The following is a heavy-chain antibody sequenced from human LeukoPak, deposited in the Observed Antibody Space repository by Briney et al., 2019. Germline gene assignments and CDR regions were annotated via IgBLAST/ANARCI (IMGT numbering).Heavy chain of an antibody. Sequence: SETLSLTCTVSGGSISSYYWSWIRQPPGKGLEWIGYIYYSGSTNYNPSLKSRVAISVDTSKNQFSLKPSSVTAADTAVYYCARRATMVRGVIIWGQGTLVTVSS. V-gene: IGHV4-59*08. CDR2: IYYSGST. CDR1: GGSISSYY. CDR3: ARRATMVRGVII. D-gene: IGHD3-10*01. J-gene: IGHJ4*02.